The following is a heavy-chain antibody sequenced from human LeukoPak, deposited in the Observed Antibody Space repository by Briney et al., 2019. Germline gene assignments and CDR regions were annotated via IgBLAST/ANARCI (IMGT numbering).Heavy chain of an antibody. CDR3: ARDRGSGYFPGFGS. CDR1: GGSISVYF. D-gene: IGHD3-3*01. CDR2: IYYKENT. V-gene: IGHV4-59*01. Sequence: SETLSLTCNVSGGSISVYFWSWIRQPPGKGLEWIGHIYYKENTNYNSSLQSRVTISIDTSKTQFSLNLSSVTAADTGVYYCARDRGSGYFPGFGSWGQGTLVTVSS. J-gene: IGHJ4*02.